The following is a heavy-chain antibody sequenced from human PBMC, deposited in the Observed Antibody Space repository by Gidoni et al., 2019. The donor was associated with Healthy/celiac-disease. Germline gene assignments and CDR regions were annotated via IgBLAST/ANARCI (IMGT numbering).Heavy chain of an antibody. V-gene: IGHV3-30*18. CDR3: AKEGIVVVPAAEPVPFDY. J-gene: IGHJ4*02. D-gene: IGHD2-2*01. CDR1: GFTFSSYG. CDR2: ISYDGSNK. Sequence: QVQLVESGGGVVQPGRSLRRSCAASGFTFSSYGMHWVRQAPGKGLEWVAVISYDGSNKYYADSVKGRFTISRDNSKNTLYLQMNSLRAEDTAVYYCAKEGIVVVPAAEPVPFDYWGQGTLVTVSS.